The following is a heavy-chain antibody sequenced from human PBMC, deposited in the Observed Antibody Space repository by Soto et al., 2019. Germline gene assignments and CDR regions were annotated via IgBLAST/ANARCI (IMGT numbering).Heavy chain of an antibody. V-gene: IGHV4-31*03. CDR1: GGSISSGDYY. J-gene: IGHJ5*02. D-gene: IGHD3-3*01. CDR2: IYYSGST. Sequence: QVQLQESCLGLVKPSQTLSLTCTVSGGSISSGDYYWSWIRQHPGKGLEWIGYIYYSGSTYYNPSLKSRVTISVDTSENQFSLKLSSVTAADTAVYYCARWWSGSRQGFDPWGQGTLVTVSS. CDR3: ARWWSGSRQGFDP.